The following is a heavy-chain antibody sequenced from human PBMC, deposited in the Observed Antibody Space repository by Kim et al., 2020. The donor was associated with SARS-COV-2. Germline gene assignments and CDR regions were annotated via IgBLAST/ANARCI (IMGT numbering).Heavy chain of an antibody. V-gene: IGHV3-74*01. CDR3: ARDRGKQDDY. J-gene: IGHJ4*02. CDR2: SRA. Sequence: SRADYADSGGGRFTVSTDNTKNTLYLQMDSLRAEDTAVYYCARDRGKQDDYWGQGTLVTISS. D-gene: IGHD5-12*01.